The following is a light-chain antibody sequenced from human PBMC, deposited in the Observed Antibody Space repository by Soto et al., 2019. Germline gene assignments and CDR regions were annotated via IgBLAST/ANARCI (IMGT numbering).Light chain of an antibody. CDR3: CSYTSSSTLYV. CDR2: EVS. CDR1: PSDTGAYKF. Sequence: QSSLTQSASASGAPGQQITISCTGTPSDTGAYKFVSWYQQHPGKAPKLIIYEVSNRPSGVSNRFSGSKSGNTASLTISGLQAEDEADYYCCSYTSSSTLYVFGTGTKVTVL. V-gene: IGLV2-14*01. J-gene: IGLJ1*01.